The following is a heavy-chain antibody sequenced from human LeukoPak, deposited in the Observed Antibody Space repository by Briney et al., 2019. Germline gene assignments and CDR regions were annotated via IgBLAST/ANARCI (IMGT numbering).Heavy chain of an antibody. V-gene: IGHV3-30*18. CDR2: ISYDGNNK. J-gene: IGHJ4*02. Sequence: PGGSLRLSCAASGFTFSNYGIHWVRQAPGKGLEWVAVISYDGNNKYYADSVKGRFTISRDNSKNTLFLQMNSLRAEDTAVYYCAKGVDYCSGGSCPADYWGPGTLVIVSS. CDR1: GFTFSNYG. CDR3: AKGVDYCSGGSCPADY. D-gene: IGHD2-15*01.